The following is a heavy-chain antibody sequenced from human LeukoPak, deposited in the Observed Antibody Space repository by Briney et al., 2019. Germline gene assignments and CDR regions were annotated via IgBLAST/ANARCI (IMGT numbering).Heavy chain of an antibody. CDR3: ARDLSRRSYYYDSSGRIGGFDY. CDR2: IWYDGSNK. V-gene: IGHV3-33*01. Sequence: GGSLRLSCAASGFTFISYGMHWVRQAPGKGLEWVAVIWYDGSNKYYADSVKGRFTISRDNSKNTLYLQMNSLRAEDTAVYYCARDLSRRSYYYDSSGRIGGFDYWGQGTLVTVSS. J-gene: IGHJ4*02. D-gene: IGHD3-22*01. CDR1: GFTFISYG.